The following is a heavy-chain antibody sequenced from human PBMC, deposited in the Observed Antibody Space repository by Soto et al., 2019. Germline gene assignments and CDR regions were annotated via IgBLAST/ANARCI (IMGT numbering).Heavy chain of an antibody. J-gene: IGHJ4*02. CDR1: GGTFSSYA. CDR3: ARHYGSGSYSDY. Sequence: SVKVSCKASGGTFSSYAISWVRQAPGQGLEWMGGIIPIFGTANYAQKFQGRVTITADESTSTAYMELSSLRSEDTAVYYCARHYGSGSYSDYWGQGTLVTVSS. CDR2: IIPIFGTA. V-gene: IGHV1-69*13. D-gene: IGHD3-10*01.